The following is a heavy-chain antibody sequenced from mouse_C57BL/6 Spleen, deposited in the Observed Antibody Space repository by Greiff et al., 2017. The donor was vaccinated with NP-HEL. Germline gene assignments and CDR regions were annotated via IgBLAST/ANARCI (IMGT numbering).Heavy chain of an antibody. J-gene: IGHJ1*03. V-gene: IGHV1-61*01. D-gene: IGHD1-1*01. CDR2: IYPSDSET. CDR1: GYTFTSYW. Sequence: VQLQQPGAELVRPGSSVKLSCKASGYTFTSYWMDWVKQRPGQGLEWIGNIYPSDSETHYNQKFKDKATLTVDKSSSTAYMQLSSLTSEDSAVYYCARSYYGSSYEWYFDVWGTGTTVTVSS. CDR3: ARSYYGSSYEWYFDV.